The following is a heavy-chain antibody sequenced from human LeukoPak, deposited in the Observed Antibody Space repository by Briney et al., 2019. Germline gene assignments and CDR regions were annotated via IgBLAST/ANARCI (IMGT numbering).Heavy chain of an antibody. V-gene: IGHV1-18*01. Sequence: ASVTVSCKASGYTFTSYGISWVRQAPGQGLEWMGWISAYNGNTNYAQKLQGRVTMTTDTSTSTAYMELRSLRSDDTAVYYCARDQYYYDSSGSIGGWFDPWGQGTLVTVSS. CDR3: ARDQYYYDSSGSIGGWFDP. D-gene: IGHD3-22*01. CDR2: ISAYNGNT. CDR1: GYTFTSYG. J-gene: IGHJ5*02.